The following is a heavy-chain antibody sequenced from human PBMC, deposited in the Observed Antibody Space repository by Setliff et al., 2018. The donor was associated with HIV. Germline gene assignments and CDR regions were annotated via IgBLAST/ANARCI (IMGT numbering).Heavy chain of an antibody. V-gene: IGHV4-61*02. CDR1: GGSINSGAYL. CDR3: ARATGLVHPFPLYYFDY. CDR2: SFRAGNA. Sequence: SETLSLTCTVSGGSINSGAYLWAWIRQPAGKGLEWIGRSFRAGNATYNPSLKSRAILSVDTSQNKFSLQLMHVTHADTAVDYCARATGLVHPFPLYYFDYWGQGTLVTVSS. D-gene: IGHD6-19*01. J-gene: IGHJ4*02.